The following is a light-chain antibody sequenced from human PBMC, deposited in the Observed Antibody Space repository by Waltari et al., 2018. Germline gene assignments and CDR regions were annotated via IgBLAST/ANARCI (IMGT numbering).Light chain of an antibody. Sequence: DIQMTQSPSTLSASVGDRVTITCRASQSISTWLAWYQQKPGKAPNLLISKASSLESGVPSWFSGSGSGTEFTLTIGSLQPDDFATYYCQEYTSYSLSFGGGTKVEIK. CDR1: QSISTW. V-gene: IGKV1-5*03. CDR2: KAS. J-gene: IGKJ4*01. CDR3: QEYTSYSLS.